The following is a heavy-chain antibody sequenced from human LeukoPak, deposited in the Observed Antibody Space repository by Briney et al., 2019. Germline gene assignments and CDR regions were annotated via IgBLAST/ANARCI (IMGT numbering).Heavy chain of an antibody. CDR2: IIPIFGTT. D-gene: IGHD3-10*01. J-gene: IGHJ4*02. Sequence: PGGSLRLSCAASGFTFSSYAISWVRQAPGQGLEWMGGIIPIFGTTNYAQKFQDRVTITADESTSTAYMELSSLRSEDTAVYYCARGGYYGSGSHDYWGQGTLVTVSS. CDR3: ARGGYYGSGSHDY. CDR1: GFTFSSYA. V-gene: IGHV1-69*01.